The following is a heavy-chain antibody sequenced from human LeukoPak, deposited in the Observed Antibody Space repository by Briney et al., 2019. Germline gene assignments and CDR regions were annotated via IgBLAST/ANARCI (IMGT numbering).Heavy chain of an antibody. CDR1: GYTFTACY. Sequence: GASVKVSCKASGYTFTACYMHWVRQAPGQGLEWMGRFDANSGGTNYAQKFQDRVTMTRDTSISTAYMELSRLRSDDTAVYYCARGTSSSNSNWFDPWGQGTLVTVSS. J-gene: IGHJ5*02. D-gene: IGHD4-11*01. V-gene: IGHV1-2*06. CDR2: FDANSGGT. CDR3: ARGTSSSNSNWFDP.